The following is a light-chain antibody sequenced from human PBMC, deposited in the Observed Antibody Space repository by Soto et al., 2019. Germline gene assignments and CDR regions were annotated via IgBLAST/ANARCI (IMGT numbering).Light chain of an antibody. Sequence: QSVLTQPRSVSGSPGQSVAISCTGTSGDVGAYNFVSWYQQHPGNAPKLIIYDVNSRPSGVPHRFSGSKSGNTASLTISGLQAEDEADYYCCSYAGTDSYVFGAGTKLTVL. CDR2: DVN. CDR1: SGDVGAYNF. CDR3: CSYAGTDSYV. J-gene: IGLJ2*01. V-gene: IGLV2-11*01.